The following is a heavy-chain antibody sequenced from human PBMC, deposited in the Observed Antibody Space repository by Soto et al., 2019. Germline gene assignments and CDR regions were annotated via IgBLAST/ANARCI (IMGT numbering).Heavy chain of an antibody. CDR3: AKDPHCISSSCYGWRWFDP. CDR1: GFTFSSYA. J-gene: IGHJ5*02. CDR2: ISNSGSGGST. V-gene: IGHV3-23*01. Sequence: GGSLRLSCAASGFTFSSYAMSWVRQAPGKGLEWVSLISNSGSGGSTYYADCVKGRFTISRDTSKNTLYLQMHNLRAEDTAVYYCAKDPHCISSSCYGWRWFDPWGQGTLVTVSS. D-gene: IGHD2-2*01.